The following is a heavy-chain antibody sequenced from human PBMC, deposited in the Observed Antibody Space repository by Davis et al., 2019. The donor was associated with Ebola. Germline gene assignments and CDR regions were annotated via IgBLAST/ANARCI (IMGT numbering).Heavy chain of an antibody. CDR1: GYSFTSYW. Sequence: GESLKISCKGSGYSFTSYWIGWVRQMPGKGLEWMGIIYPGDSNPGDSNIIYSPSFQGQVTISADKSISTAYLQWSSLKASDTAMYYCASPVVGGDAFDIWGQGTMVTVSS. CDR2: IYPGDSNPGDSNI. D-gene: IGHD3-10*01. CDR3: ASPVVGGDAFDI. V-gene: IGHV5-51*01. J-gene: IGHJ3*02.